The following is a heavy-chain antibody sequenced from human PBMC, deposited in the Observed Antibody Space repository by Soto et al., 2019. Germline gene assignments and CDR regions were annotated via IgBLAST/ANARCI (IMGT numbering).Heavy chain of an antibody. V-gene: IGHV1-18*01. CDR2: ISAYNTNT. Sequence: QVQLVQSGAEVKKPGGSLKVSSKTSGYTFTSYHISWVRQAPGQGLEWMGWISAYNTNTNYAQKFQGRVTMTTDTLTSTAYMELRSLRSDATAVYYCARDTPPTDYWGQGTLVTVSS. J-gene: IGHJ4*02. CDR1: GYTFTSYH. CDR3: ARDTPPTDY.